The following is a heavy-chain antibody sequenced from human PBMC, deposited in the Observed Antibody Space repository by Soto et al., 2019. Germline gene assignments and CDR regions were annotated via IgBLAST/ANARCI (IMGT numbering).Heavy chain of an antibody. V-gene: IGHV4-30-2*01. CDR1: GGSISSGGYS. CDR3: ARDKDYGGNSVYDL. J-gene: IGHJ2*01. Sequence: QLQLQESGSGLVKPSQTLSLTCAVSGGSISSGGYSWSWIRQPPGKGLEWIGYIYHSGSTYYNPSLKSRDTISVDRSKNQFSLKLSSVTAADTAVYYCARDKDYGGNSVYDLWGRGTLVTVSS. CDR2: IYHSGST. D-gene: IGHD4-17*01.